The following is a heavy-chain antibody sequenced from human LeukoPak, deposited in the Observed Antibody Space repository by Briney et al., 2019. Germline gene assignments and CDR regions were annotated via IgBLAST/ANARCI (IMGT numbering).Heavy chain of an antibody. J-gene: IGHJ3*02. D-gene: IGHD2-2*01. CDR3: ARDRVVPAAPGRAFDI. V-gene: IGHV3-53*01. Sequence: GRSLRLSCAASGFTVSSNYMSWVRQAPGKGLEWVSVIYSGGSTYYADSVKGRFTISRDNSKNTLCLQMNSLRAEDTAVYYCARDRVVPAAPGRAFDIWGQGTMVTVSS. CDR2: IYSGGST. CDR1: GFTVSSNY.